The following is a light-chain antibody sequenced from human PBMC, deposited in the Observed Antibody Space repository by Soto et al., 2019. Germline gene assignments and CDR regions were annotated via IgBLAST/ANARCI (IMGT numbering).Light chain of an antibody. J-gene: IGLJ2*01. Sequence: QSVLTQPASVSASPGQSITISCTGTSSDVGGYNYVSWYQQHPGRAPKLIIYDVSNRPSGVSTRLSGSKSGSTASLTISGLQAEDEADYYCSSYTGSNTLVFGGGTQLTVL. V-gene: IGLV2-14*01. CDR3: SSYTGSNTLV. CDR2: DVS. CDR1: SSDVGGYNY.